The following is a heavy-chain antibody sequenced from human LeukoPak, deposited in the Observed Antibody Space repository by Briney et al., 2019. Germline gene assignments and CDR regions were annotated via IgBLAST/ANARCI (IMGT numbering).Heavy chain of an antibody. CDR3: ATDRDNSDWQKRFDS. Sequence: GGSLRLSCAASGFTFSTYWMNWYRQAPGKGLEWVSNINQDANEINYVDSVRGRFTISRDNAKNSLHLQMNSLRAEDTAVYYCATDRDNSDWQKRFDSWGQGTPVTVSS. CDR2: INQDANEI. J-gene: IGHJ4*02. CDR1: GFTFSTYW. D-gene: IGHD2-21*02. V-gene: IGHV3-7*01.